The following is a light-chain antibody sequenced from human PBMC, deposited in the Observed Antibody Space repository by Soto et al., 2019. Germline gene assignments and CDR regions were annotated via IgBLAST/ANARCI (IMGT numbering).Light chain of an antibody. CDR1: RSVSNNY. J-gene: IGKJ4*01. CDR2: GAS. CDR3: QQYVSIPLT. Sequence: EIVLTQSPGTLSLSEGERATLXWRASRSVSNNYLAWYQQKPGQAPRLLIYGASSRATGIPDRFSGSGSGTDVTLTISRLEPEDSAVYYCQQYVSIPLTFGGGTKVDIK. V-gene: IGKV3-20*01.